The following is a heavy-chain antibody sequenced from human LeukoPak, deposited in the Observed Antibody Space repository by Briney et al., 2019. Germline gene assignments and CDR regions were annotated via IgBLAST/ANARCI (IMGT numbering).Heavy chain of an antibody. CDR3: AKDRSGLVVVATTSS. J-gene: IGHJ5*02. Sequence: PGGSLRLSCAASGFTFSSYAMHWVRQAPGKGLEWVAVISYDGSNKYYADSVKGRFTISRDNSKNTLYLQMNSLRAEDTAVYYCAKDRSGLVVVATTSSWGQGTLVTVSS. V-gene: IGHV3-30*04. CDR2: ISYDGSNK. CDR1: GFTFSSYA. D-gene: IGHD5-12*01.